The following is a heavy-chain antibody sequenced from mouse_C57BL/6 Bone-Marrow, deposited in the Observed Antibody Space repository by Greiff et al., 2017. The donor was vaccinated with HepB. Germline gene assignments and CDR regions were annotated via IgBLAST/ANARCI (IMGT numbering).Heavy chain of an antibody. Sequence: VKLQQPGAELVRPGTSVKLSCKASGYTFTSYWMHWVKQRPGQGLEWIGVIDPSDSYTNYNQKFKGKATLTVDTSSSTAYMQLSSLTSEDSAVYYCARGGLTGTLFAYWGQGTLVTVSA. CDR3: ARGGLTGTLFAY. J-gene: IGHJ3*01. CDR1: GYTFTSYW. D-gene: IGHD4-1*01. CDR2: IDPSDSYT. V-gene: IGHV1-59*01.